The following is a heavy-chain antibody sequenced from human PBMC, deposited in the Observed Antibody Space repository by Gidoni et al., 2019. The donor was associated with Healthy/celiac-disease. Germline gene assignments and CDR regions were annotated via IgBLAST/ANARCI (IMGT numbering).Heavy chain of an antibody. Sequence: QVQLVQSGAEVKKPGSSVKVSCKASGGTFISYSISWVRQAPGQGLEWMGGIIPIFGTANYAQKFQGRVTITADESTSTAYMELSSLRSEDTAVYYCAREGYYDSSGYLVPVDYWGQGTLVTVSS. J-gene: IGHJ4*02. D-gene: IGHD3-22*01. CDR2: IIPIFGTA. CDR1: GGTFISYS. CDR3: AREGYYDSSGYLVPVDY. V-gene: IGHV1-69*01.